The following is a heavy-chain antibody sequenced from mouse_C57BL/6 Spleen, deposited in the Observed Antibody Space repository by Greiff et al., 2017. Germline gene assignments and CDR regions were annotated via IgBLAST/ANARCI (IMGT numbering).Heavy chain of an antibody. CDR2: IDPSDSYT. V-gene: IGHV1-50*01. Sequence: QVQLQQPGAELVKPGASVKLSCKASGYTFTSYWMQWVKQRPGQGLEWIGEIDPSDSYTNYNQKFKGKATLTVDTSSSTAYMQLSSLTSEDSAVYYCARGYYDYGRGFAYWGQGTLVTVSA. CDR1: GYTFTSYW. CDR3: ARGYYDYGRGFAY. J-gene: IGHJ3*01. D-gene: IGHD2-4*01.